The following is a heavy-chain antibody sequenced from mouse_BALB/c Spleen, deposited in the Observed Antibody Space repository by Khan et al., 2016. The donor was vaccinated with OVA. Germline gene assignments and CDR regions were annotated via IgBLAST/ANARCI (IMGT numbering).Heavy chain of an antibody. CDR1: GYSFSTYY. Sequence: VQLKQSGPELLKPGASVKISCKASGYSFSTYYIHWVTRSHGKTLEWIGYIDPFNGGSTYNQKFQGKATLTVDKSSSTAYMHLTSLTSGDSAVYYCARHGSTSWFAYWGQGTLVTVSA. D-gene: IGHD1-1*01. J-gene: IGHJ3*01. V-gene: IGHV1S135*01. CDR3: ARHGSTSWFAY. CDR2: IDPFNGGS.